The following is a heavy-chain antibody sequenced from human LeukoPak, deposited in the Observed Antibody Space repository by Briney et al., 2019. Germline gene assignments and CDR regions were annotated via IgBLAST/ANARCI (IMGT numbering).Heavy chain of an antibody. Sequence: PGGSLRLSCAASGFTFSSYSMNWVRQAPGKGLEWVSYISSARNTIYYADSVKGRFTISRDNAKNSLYLQMNSLRAEDTAMYYCARDGWFGDYNWFDPWGQGTLVTVSS. D-gene: IGHD3-10*01. V-gene: IGHV3-48*01. CDR3: ARDGWFGDYNWFDP. J-gene: IGHJ5*02. CDR1: GFTFSSYS. CDR2: ISSARNTI.